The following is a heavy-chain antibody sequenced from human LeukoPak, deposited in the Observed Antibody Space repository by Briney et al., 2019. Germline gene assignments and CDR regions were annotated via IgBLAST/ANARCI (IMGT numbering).Heavy chain of an antibody. Sequence: PSETLSLTCTVSGDSISSYYWSWIRQPAGKGLEWVGRVYISGSTNYNPSLKSRVTLSLDTSKNQFSLKLTSVTAADTAVYYCARVGGQNYYYYYMDVWGKGTTVTVSS. V-gene: IGHV4-4*07. J-gene: IGHJ6*03. CDR1: GDSISSYY. D-gene: IGHD2-15*01. CDR2: VYISGST. CDR3: ARVGGQNYYYYYMDV.